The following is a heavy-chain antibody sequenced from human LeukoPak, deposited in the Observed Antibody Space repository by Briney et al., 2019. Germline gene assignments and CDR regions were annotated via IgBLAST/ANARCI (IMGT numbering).Heavy chain of an antibody. D-gene: IGHD5-18*01. CDR1: GGTFSSYA. J-gene: IGHJ5*02. CDR3: ARDPGFGYSYDNWFDP. V-gene: IGHV1-69*05. Sequence: SVKVSCKASGGTFSSYAISWVRQAPGQGLEWMGGIIPIFGTANYAQKFQGRVTITTDESTSTAYMELSSLRSEDTAVYYCARDPGFGYSYDNWFDPWGQGTLVTVSS. CDR2: IIPIFGTA.